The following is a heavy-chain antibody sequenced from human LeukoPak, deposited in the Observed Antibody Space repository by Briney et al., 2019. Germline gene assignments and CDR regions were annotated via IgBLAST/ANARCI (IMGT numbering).Heavy chain of an antibody. Sequence: GGSLRLSCAASGFTFSSYAMSWVRQAPGKGLDWVSAITATGGNTYHADSLKGRFTISRDNSKNTLFLQMNSLTVEDTAVYYCAKGSSSSRPYYLDYWGQGTLVTVSS. CDR1: GFTFSSYA. CDR2: ITATGGNT. J-gene: IGHJ4*02. D-gene: IGHD6-6*01. CDR3: AKGSSSSRPYYLDY. V-gene: IGHV3-23*01.